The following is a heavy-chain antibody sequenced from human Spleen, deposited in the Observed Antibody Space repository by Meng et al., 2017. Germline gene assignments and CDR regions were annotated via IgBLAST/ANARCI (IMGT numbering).Heavy chain of an antibody. J-gene: IGHJ4*02. CDR3: ARGPTTMAHDFDY. CDR1: GGSFSGYS. Sequence: QVQLQQWAAGLLKPSETLSLTCDVYGGSFSGYSWSWIRQPPGKGLEWIGEISHSGSTNYNPSLKSRVTISVDTSKNQFSLKLSSVTAADSAVYYCARGPTTMAHDFDYWGQGTLVTVSS. V-gene: IGHV4-34*01. CDR2: ISHSGST. D-gene: IGHD4-11*01.